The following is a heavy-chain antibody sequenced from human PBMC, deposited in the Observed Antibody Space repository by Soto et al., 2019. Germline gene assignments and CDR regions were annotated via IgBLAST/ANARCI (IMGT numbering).Heavy chain of an antibody. J-gene: IGHJ5*02. Sequence: TLSLTCTVSVGSISSDANFWSWIRQLPGRGLEWIGYISYTGRTYYTPSLNSRLTISLDTSKNLFSLRLSAVTAADTAVYFCARGSFSSSSSWFDPWGQGTLVTVSS. CDR1: VGSISSDANF. V-gene: IGHV4-31*03. D-gene: IGHD6-6*01. CDR2: ISYTGRT. CDR3: ARGSFSSSSSWFDP.